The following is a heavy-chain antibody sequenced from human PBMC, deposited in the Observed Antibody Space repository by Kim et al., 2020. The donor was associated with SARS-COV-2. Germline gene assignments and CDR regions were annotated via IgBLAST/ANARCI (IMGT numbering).Heavy chain of an antibody. CDR3: AREIAAAGH. CDR1: GGSFSGYY. V-gene: IGHV4-34*01. CDR2: INHSGST. J-gene: IGHJ4*02. D-gene: IGHD6-13*01. Sequence: SETLSLTCAVYGGSFSGYYWSWIRQPPGKGLEWIGEINHSGSTNYNPSLKSRVTISVDTSKNQFSLKLSSVTAADTAVYYCAREIAAAGHWGQGTLVTVS.